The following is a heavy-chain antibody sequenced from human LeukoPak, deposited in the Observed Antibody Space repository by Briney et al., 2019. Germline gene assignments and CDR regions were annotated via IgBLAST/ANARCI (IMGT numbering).Heavy chain of an antibody. CDR2: IHPSGGGT. CDR1: GYTFTDYY. Sequence: ASVKVSCKASGYTFTDYYMYWVRQAPGQGPECMGVIHPSGGGTTYAQKFQGRVTLTKDTATSTVYIELSSLRSDDTAVYYCARMAMDPAMVTNFFDLWGQGTLLIVSA. D-gene: IGHD5-18*01. J-gene: IGHJ4*02. CDR3: ARMAMDPAMVTNFFDL. V-gene: IGHV1-46*01.